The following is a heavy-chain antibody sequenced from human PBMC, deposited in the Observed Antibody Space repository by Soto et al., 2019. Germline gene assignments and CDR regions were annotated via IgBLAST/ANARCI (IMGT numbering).Heavy chain of an antibody. Sequence: QVQLVESGGGVVQPGRSLRLSCAASGFTFSSYGMHWVRQAPGKGPEWVAVIWYDGSNKYYADSVKGRFTISRDNSKNTLYLQMNSLRAEDTAVYYCARDSIAAANFDYWGQGTLVTVSS. D-gene: IGHD6-13*01. J-gene: IGHJ4*02. CDR1: GFTFSSYG. V-gene: IGHV3-33*01. CDR3: ARDSIAAANFDY. CDR2: IWYDGSNK.